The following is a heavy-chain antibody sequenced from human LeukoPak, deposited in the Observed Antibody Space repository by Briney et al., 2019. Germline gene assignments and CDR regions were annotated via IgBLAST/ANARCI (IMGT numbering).Heavy chain of an antibody. V-gene: IGHV3-21*01. CDR1: GFTFSSYS. CDR3: ARAIAAACDY. D-gene: IGHD6-13*01. CDR2: ISSSSSYI. J-gene: IGHJ4*02. Sequence: SGGSLRLSCAASGFTFSSYSMNWVRQAPGKGLEWVSSISSSSSYIYYADSVKGRFTVSRDNAKNSLYLQMNSLRAEDTAVYYCARAIAAACDYWGQGTLVTVSS.